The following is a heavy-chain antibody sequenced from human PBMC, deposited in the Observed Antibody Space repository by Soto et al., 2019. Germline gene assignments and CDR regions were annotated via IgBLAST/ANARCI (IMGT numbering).Heavy chain of an antibody. J-gene: IGHJ3*02. CDR1: GGSISSYY. CDR3: ARDILTGRGAFDI. Sequence: SETLSLTCTVSGGSISSYYWSWIRQPPGKGLEWIGYIYYSGSTNYNPSLKSRVTISVDTSKNQFSLKLSSVTAADTAVYYCARDILTGRGAFDIWGQGTMVTVS. V-gene: IGHV4-59*01. CDR2: IYYSGST. D-gene: IGHD3-9*01.